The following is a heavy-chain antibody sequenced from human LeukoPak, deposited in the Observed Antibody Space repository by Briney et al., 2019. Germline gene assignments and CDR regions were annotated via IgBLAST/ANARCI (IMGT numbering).Heavy chain of an antibody. V-gene: IGHV1-18*01. J-gene: IGHJ6*03. CDR2: ISAYNGNT. D-gene: IGHD1-26*01. CDR3: ARSGHCGSFYYYYMDV. CDR1: GYTFTSYG. Sequence: ASVKVSCKASGYTFTSYGISWVRQAPGQGLEWMGWISAYNGNTNYAQKLQGRVTMATDTSTSTAYMELRSLRSDDTAVCYCARSGHCGSFYYYYMDVWGKGTTVTVSS.